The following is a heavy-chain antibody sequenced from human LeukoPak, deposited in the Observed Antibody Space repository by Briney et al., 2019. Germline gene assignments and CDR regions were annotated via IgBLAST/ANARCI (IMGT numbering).Heavy chain of an antibody. CDR3: ARVLGAHRYGSIDH. V-gene: IGHV1-46*01. CDR2: INPSSGST. D-gene: IGHD5-18*01. J-gene: IGHJ4*02. Sequence: ASVKVSCKASGYTFTTYYMHWVRQAPGQRLEWMGIINPSSGSTSYAQKFQGRVTMTRDTSTSTVYMELSSLRSEDTAIYYCARVLGAHRYGSIDHWGQGTLVTVSS. CDR1: GYTFTTYY.